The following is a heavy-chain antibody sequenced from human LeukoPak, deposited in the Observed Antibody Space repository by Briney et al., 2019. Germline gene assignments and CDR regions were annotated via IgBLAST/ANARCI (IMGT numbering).Heavy chain of an antibody. CDR2: IYYSGST. V-gene: IGHV4-39*01. D-gene: IGHD5-24*01. J-gene: IGHJ6*02. Sequence: PSETLSLTWTVSGXSISSSSYYWAWIRQPPGKGLEWIGSIYYSGSTYNNPSLKSRVTISVDTSKNHFSLKLSSVTAADTAVYYCARHGPVEMATMFYYGMDVWGQGTTVTVSS. CDR1: GXSISSSSYY. CDR3: ARHGPVEMATMFYYGMDV.